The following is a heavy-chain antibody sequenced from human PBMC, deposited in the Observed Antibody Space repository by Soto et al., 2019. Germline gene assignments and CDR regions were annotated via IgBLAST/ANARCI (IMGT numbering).Heavy chain of an antibody. V-gene: IGHV2-70*12. D-gene: IGHD3-10*02. CDR2: IDWDDDK. CDR1: GFSLSTDGMC. J-gene: IGHJ6*02. Sequence: SGPTLVNPTQTLTLTCTFSGFSLSTDGMCVSWIRQPPGQALEWLALIDWDDDKYYSPSLKTRLTISKYTSRKQVVLMMTNMDPVDTPTYFCALTLCSILVPTPPGVDVWGQGITVTVSS. CDR3: ALTLCSILVPTPPGVDV.